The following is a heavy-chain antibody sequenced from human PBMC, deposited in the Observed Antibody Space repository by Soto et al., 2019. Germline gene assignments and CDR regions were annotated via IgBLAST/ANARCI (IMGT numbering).Heavy chain of an antibody. CDR1: GLTSSSYW. D-gene: IGHD2-2*01. Sequence: EVQLVESGGGLVQPGGSLRLSCAASGLTSSSYWMSWVRQAPGKGLEWVANIKQDGREKYYVDSVKGRFTISRDNAKNSLYLQMNSLRAEDTAVYYCARERHIVVVPAAPQGYYYYMDVWGKGTTVTVSS. V-gene: IGHV3-7*01. CDR2: IKQDGREK. J-gene: IGHJ6*03. CDR3: ARERHIVVVPAAPQGYYYYMDV.